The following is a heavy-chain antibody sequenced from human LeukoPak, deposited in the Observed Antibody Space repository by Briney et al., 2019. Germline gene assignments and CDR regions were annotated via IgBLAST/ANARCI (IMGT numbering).Heavy chain of an antibody. CDR1: GFTFSDSA. CDR3: TRPEVTAINDYYYYMDV. CDR2: IKGKSKNYAT. D-gene: IGHD2-21*02. V-gene: IGHV3-73*01. Sequence: PGGSLRLSCAASGFTFSDSALHWVRQASGKGLEWVGRIKGKSKNYATAYAASAKGRFTISRDDSKNTAYLQMNSLKTEDAAVYYCTRPEVTAINDYYYYMDVWGKGTTVTVSS. J-gene: IGHJ6*03.